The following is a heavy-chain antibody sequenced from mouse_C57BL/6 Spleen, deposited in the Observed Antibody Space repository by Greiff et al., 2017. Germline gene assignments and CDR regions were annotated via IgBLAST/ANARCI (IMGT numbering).Heavy chain of an antibody. Sequence: VQLQQSGPELVKPGASVKIPCKASGYTFTDYNMDWVKQSHGKSLEWIGDINPNNGGTIYNQKFKGKATLTVDKSSSTAYMELRSLTSEDTAVYYCALYYYGSSYEGAMDYWGQGTSVTVSS. D-gene: IGHD1-1*01. CDR3: ALYYYGSSYEGAMDY. CDR2: INPNNGGT. V-gene: IGHV1-18*01. CDR1: GYTFTDYN. J-gene: IGHJ4*01.